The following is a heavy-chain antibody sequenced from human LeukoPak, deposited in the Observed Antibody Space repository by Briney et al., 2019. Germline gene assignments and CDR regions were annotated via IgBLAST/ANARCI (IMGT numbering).Heavy chain of an antibody. J-gene: IGHJ3*02. D-gene: IGHD1-26*01. CDR3: ARDGTVDAFDI. Sequence: TGGSLRLSCTASGFTFSSYWMSWVRQAPGKGLEWVANIKQDGSEKYYVDSVKGRFTISRDNAKNSLYLQMNSLRAEDTAAYYCARDGTVDAFDIWGQGTMVTVSS. V-gene: IGHV3-7*01. CDR2: IKQDGSEK. CDR1: GFTFSSYW.